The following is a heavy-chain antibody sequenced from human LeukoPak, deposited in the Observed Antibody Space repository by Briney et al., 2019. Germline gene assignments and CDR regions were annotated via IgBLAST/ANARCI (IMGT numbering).Heavy chain of an antibody. Sequence: GGSLRLSCAASGFTFSSYWMHWVRQAPGKGLVWVSRINSDGSSTSYADSVKGRFTISRDNAKNTLYLQMNSLRTEDTALYYCTRRRAVAGSYYFDYWDQGTLVTVSS. CDR2: INSDGSST. CDR3: TRRRAVAGSYYFDY. D-gene: IGHD6-19*01. V-gene: IGHV3-74*01. J-gene: IGHJ4*02. CDR1: GFTFSSYW.